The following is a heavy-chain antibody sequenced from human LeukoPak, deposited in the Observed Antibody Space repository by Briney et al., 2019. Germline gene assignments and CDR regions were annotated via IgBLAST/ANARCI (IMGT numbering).Heavy chain of an antibody. CDR2: VYYSGNT. D-gene: IGHD3-10*01. Sequence: SETLSLTCSVSGDSVTSSSYHWGWIRQPPGEGLEWIGTVYYSGNTYYDPSLKTRLTLSIDASKNQVSLRLSTVTATDSAVYYCARLSGGNPGNFWGQGTLVTVSS. CDR3: ARLSGGNPGNF. J-gene: IGHJ4*02. V-gene: IGHV4-39*01. CDR1: GDSVTSSSYH.